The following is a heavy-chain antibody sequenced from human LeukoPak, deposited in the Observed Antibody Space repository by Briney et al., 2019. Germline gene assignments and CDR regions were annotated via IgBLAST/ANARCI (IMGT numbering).Heavy chain of an antibody. CDR1: GGSISSSSYY. Sequence: PSETLSLTCTVSGGSISSSSYYWGWIRQPPGKGLEWIGSIYYSGSTYYNPSLKSRVTISVDTSKNQFSLKLSSVTAADTAVYYCARQGNPFDYWGQGTLVTVSS. CDR3: ARQGNPFDY. V-gene: IGHV4-39*01. J-gene: IGHJ4*02. CDR2: IYYSGST.